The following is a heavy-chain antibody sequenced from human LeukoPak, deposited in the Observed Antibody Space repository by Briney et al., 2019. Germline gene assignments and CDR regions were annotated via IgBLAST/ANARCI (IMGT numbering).Heavy chain of an antibody. CDR1: GFTLSDYY. D-gene: IGHD3-3*02. CDR2: TSSSGSPI. V-gene: IGHV3-11*04. Sequence: GGSLRLSCGASGFTLSDYYMSWIRQAPGKGLEWVSYTSSSGSPIYYADSVKGRFTISRYNAKNSLYLQMNSLRAEDTAVYYCAREPFSRLFRGGNWFDPWGQGTLVTVSS. J-gene: IGHJ5*02. CDR3: AREPFSRLFRGGNWFDP.